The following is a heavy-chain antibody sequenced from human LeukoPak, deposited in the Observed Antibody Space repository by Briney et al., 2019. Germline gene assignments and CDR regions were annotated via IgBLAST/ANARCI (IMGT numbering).Heavy chain of an antibody. CDR1: GGSFSGYY. D-gene: IGHD3-22*01. V-gene: IGHV4-34*01. Sequence: SETLSLTCAVYGGSFSGYYWSWIRQPPGKGLEWIGEINHSGSTNYNPSLKSRVTISVDTSKNQFSLKLCSVTAADTAVYYCARGGVIVSYYYFDYWGQGTLVTVSS. CDR2: INHSGST. J-gene: IGHJ4*02. CDR3: ARGGVIVSYYYFDY.